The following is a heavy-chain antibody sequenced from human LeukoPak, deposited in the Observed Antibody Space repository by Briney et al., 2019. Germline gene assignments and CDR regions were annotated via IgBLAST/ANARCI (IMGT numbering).Heavy chain of an antibody. J-gene: IGHJ4*02. CDR2: INPSGSSA. D-gene: IGHD5-12*01. CDR3: ARDLGGGYAY. Sequence: APVKVSCKASGYTFTGYYMHWVRQAPGQGLEWMGFINPSGSSAAYAQKFQGRLTMTRDMFTSTDYMELTSLTSDDTAVYYCARDLGGGYAYWGQGTLVTVSS. CDR1: GYTFTGYY. V-gene: IGHV1-46*01.